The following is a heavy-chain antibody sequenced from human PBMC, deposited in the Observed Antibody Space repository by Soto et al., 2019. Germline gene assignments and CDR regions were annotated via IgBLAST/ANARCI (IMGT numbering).Heavy chain of an antibody. Sequence: GGSLRLSCAASGFIFSSHNMNWVRQAPGKGLEWVSSITGSSSYIFYADSVKGRFTISGDNAKNTVYLQMNSLRAEDTGVYYCARLVASETGYGMDVWGQGTTVTVSS. CDR1: GFIFSSHN. J-gene: IGHJ6*02. CDR3: ARLVASETGYGMDV. D-gene: IGHD3-9*01. CDR2: ITGSSSYI. V-gene: IGHV3-21*06.